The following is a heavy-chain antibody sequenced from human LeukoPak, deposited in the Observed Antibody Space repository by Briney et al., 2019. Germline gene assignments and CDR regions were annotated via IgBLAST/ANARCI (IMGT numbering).Heavy chain of an antibody. Sequence: PGGSLRLSCAASGFTFSSYSMNWVRQAPGKGLEWVSSISSSSSYIYYADSVKGRFTISRDNAKNSLYLQMNSLRAEDTAVHYCVCLPTTVYCSSTSCYVNYWGQGTLVTVSS. V-gene: IGHV3-21*01. CDR3: VCLPTTVYCSSTSCYVNY. D-gene: IGHD2-2*01. CDR2: ISSSSSYI. CDR1: GFTFSSYS. J-gene: IGHJ4*02.